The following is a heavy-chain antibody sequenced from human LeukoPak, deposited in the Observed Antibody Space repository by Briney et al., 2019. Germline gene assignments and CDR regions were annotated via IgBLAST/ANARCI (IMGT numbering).Heavy chain of an antibody. D-gene: IGHD2-2*01. CDR3: ARRPAAMGAFDI. CDR1: GGSISSYY. Sequence: PSETLSLTCTVSGGSISSYYWSWIRQPPGKGLEWIGYIYYSGSTNYNPSLKSRVTISVDTSKNQFSLKLSSVTAADTAVYYCARRPAAMGAFDIWGQGTMVTVSS. CDR2: IYYSGST. V-gene: IGHV4-59*08. J-gene: IGHJ3*02.